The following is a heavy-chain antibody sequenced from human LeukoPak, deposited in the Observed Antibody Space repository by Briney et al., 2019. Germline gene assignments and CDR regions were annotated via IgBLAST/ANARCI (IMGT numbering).Heavy chain of an antibody. CDR1: GYIFTSYY. CDR2: IYPGDSET. J-gene: IGHJ3*02. Sequence: GESLKISCKGSGYIFTSYYIGWVRQMPGKGLEWMGIIYPGDSETRYSPSFQGQVTISADKSIGTAYLQWSRLRASDTAMYYCAGSPGVGLTEAGGFDIWGQGTKVIVSS. D-gene: IGHD1-26*01. V-gene: IGHV5-51*01. CDR3: AGSPGVGLTEAGGFDI.